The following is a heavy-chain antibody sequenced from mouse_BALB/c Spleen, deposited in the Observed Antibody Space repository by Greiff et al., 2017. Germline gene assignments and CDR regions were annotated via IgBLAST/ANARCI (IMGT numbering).Heavy chain of an antibody. Sequence: EVQVVESGGGLVKPGGSLKLSCAASGFAFSSYDMSWVRQTPEKRLEWVAYISSGGGSTYYPDTVKGRFTISRDNAKNTLYLQMSSLKSEDTAMYYCARHDGWGYAMDYWGQGTSVTVSS. J-gene: IGHJ4*01. V-gene: IGHV5-12-1*01. CDR3: ARHDGWGYAMDY. CDR2: ISSGGGST. D-gene: IGHD2-3*01. CDR1: GFAFSSYD.